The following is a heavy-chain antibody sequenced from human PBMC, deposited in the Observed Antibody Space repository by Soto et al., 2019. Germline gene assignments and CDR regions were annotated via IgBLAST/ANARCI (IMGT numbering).Heavy chain of an antibody. Sequence: TSETLSLTCSFSGDSVISHYLTWIRQSTEKGLEWIGYMHYTGFTHYNPSLKSRLTISVDTSKNQFTLQLTSVTVADTAVYYCARGRFNPIFGVVIISWYFDYWGQGTLVTVSS. D-gene: IGHD3-3*01. CDR1: GDSVISHY. V-gene: IGHV4-59*02. CDR3: ARGRFNPIFGVVIISWYFDY. J-gene: IGHJ4*02. CDR2: MHYTGFT.